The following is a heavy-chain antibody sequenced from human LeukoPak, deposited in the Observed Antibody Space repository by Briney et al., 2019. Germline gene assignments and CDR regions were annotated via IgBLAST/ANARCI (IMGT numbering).Heavy chain of an antibody. J-gene: IGHJ4*02. Sequence: SGGSLRLSCAASGFTFSDYYMSWIRQAPGKGLEWVSYISSSGSTIYYADSVKGRFTISRDSAKNSLYLQMNSLRAEDTAVYYCAVRGYSYGSFDYWGQGTLVTVSS. D-gene: IGHD5-18*01. V-gene: IGHV3-11*01. CDR3: AVRGYSYGSFDY. CDR2: ISSSGSTI. CDR1: GFTFSDYY.